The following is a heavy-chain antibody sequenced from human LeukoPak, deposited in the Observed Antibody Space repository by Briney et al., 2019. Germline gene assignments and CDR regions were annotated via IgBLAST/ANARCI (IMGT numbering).Heavy chain of an antibody. CDR3: ARGNTVASFDY. CDR2: IYPGDSDT. CDR1: GYSFNSYW. J-gene: IGHJ4*02. D-gene: IGHD2/OR15-2a*01. Sequence: GESLKISRKGSGYSFNSYWIGWVRQMPGKGLEWMGIIYPGDSDTRYSPSFQGQVIISVDKSIGTAYLQWSSLKASDTAMYYCARGNTVASFDYWGQGTLVTVPS. V-gene: IGHV5-51*01.